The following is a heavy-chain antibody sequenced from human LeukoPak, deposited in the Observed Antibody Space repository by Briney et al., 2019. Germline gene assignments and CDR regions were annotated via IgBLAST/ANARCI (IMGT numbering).Heavy chain of an antibody. Sequence: ASVKVSCKASGYTFSNYDIDWVRQATGQGLEWMGWMNPNSGGTNYAQKFQGRVTMTRDTSISTAYMELSRLRSDDTAVYYCARGGGDFWSGWLDAFDIWGQGTMVTVSS. D-gene: IGHD3-3*01. CDR1: GYTFSNYD. CDR2: MNPNSGGT. J-gene: IGHJ3*02. CDR3: ARGGGDFWSGWLDAFDI. V-gene: IGHV1-2*02.